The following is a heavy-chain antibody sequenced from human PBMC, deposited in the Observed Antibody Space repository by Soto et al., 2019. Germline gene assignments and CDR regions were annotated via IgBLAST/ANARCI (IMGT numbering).Heavy chain of an antibody. Sequence: PSETLSLTCTVSGGSISSSSYYWGWIRQPPGKGLEWIGSIYYSGNTYYNPSLKSRVTISVDTSKNQFSLKLSSVTAADTVVYYCARRLYCSSTSCYIGIHNGFDPWGQGTLVTVSS. CDR2: IYYSGNT. CDR1: GGSISSSSYY. D-gene: IGHD2-2*02. J-gene: IGHJ5*02. V-gene: IGHV4-39*01. CDR3: ARRLYCSSTSCYIGIHNGFDP.